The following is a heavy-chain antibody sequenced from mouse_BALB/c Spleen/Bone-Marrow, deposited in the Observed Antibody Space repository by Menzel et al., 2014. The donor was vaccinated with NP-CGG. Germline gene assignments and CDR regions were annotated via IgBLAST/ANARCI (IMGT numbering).Heavy chain of an antibody. V-gene: IGHV7-3*02. CDR1: GFTFTDYY. CDR3: ARDGYCYGSRWFAY. D-gene: IGHD1-1*01. J-gene: IGHJ3*01. CDR2: IRHKANGYTT. Sequence: EVKLMESGGGLVQPGGSLRLSCATSGFTFTDYYISWVRQPPGKALEWLGFIRHKANGYTTEYSASVKGRFTISRDNSQSILYLQMNTLRAEDSATYYCARDGYCYGSRWFAYWGQGTLVTVSA.